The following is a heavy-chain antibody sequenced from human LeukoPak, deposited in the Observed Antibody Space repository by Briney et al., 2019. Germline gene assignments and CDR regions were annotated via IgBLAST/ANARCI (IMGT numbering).Heavy chain of an antibody. CDR2: VHYSGTA. J-gene: IGHJ4*02. Sequence: SETLSLTCSITDGSITNYDWSWVRQTPGKGLEFIGHVHYSGTANYNPSLRSRVTISIDTSKKHFFLKLKSVTAADTAVYYCARGYGDFRVEGRYFHSWGQGTLVTVSS. D-gene: IGHD4-17*01. V-gene: IGHV4-59*01. CDR1: DGSITNYD. CDR3: ARGYGDFRVEGRYFHS.